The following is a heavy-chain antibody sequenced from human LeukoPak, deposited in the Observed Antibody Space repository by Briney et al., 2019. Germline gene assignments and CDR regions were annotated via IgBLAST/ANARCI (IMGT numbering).Heavy chain of an antibody. CDR2: IFDSGAPS. J-gene: IGHJ3*01. Sequence: GSLRLSCAASGFTFDNYAMTWVRQAPGKGLEWVSSIFDSGAPSYYSDSVKGRFTISRDNSRDTFYLQMENLRAEDSATYYCTKAVGGGRDAYDVWGQGTRVIVSS. CDR3: TKAVGGGRDAYDV. V-gene: IGHV3-23*01. D-gene: IGHD3-16*01. CDR1: GFTFDNYA.